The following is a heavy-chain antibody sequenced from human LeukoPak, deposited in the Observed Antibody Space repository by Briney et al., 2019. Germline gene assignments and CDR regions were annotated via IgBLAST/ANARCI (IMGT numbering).Heavy chain of an antibody. CDR3: AALAAAGKVDY. CDR2: IIPIFGTA. CDR1: GGTFSSYA. V-gene: IGHV1-69*01. J-gene: IGHJ4*02. D-gene: IGHD6-13*01. Sequence: ASVKVSCKASGGTFSSYAISWVRQAPGQGLEWMGGIIPIFGTANYAQKFQGRVTITADESTSTAYMELSSLRSEDTAVYYCAALAAAGKVDYWGQGTLVTVSS.